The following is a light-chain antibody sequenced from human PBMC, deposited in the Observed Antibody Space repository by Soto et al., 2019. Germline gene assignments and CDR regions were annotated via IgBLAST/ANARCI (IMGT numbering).Light chain of an antibody. CDR2: GES. V-gene: IGKV1-39*01. CDR3: QQSYSFPWT. CDR1: QGISTY. J-gene: IGKJ1*01. Sequence: DIQMTQSPLSLYTSVGERVTLTCRASQGISTYLNWYQQKPGKAPNLLIYGESSLQSGVPSRFSGSGSGTEFSLTIIDLQPEDLATYYCQQSYSFPWTFGEGTKVNIK.